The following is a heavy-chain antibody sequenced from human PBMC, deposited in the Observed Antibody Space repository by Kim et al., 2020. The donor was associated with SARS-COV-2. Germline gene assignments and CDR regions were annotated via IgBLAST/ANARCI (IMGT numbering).Heavy chain of an antibody. J-gene: IGHJ4*02. CDR1: GYTFTSYA. V-gene: IGHV1-3*01. CDR2: INAGSGNT. CDR3: APTHYSSSWYYFDY. D-gene: IGHD6-13*01. Sequence: ASVKVSCKASGYTFTSYAMHWVRQAPGQRLEWMGWINAGSGNTQYSQKFQGRVTITRDTSASTAYMELSSLRSEDTALYFCAPTHYSSSWYYFDYWGQGTLVTVSS.